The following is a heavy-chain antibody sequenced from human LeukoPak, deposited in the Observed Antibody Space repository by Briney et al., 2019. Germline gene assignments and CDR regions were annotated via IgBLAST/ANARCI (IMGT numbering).Heavy chain of an antibody. CDR2: ISWNSGSI. J-gene: IGHJ4*02. V-gene: IGHV3-48*01. Sequence: GGSLRLSCAASGFTVSSNYMSWVRQAPGKGLEWVSGISWNSGSIGYADSVKGRFTISRDNTKNSLYLQMNSLGAEDTAVYYCARDWDVDTAMVTVDYWGQGTLVTVSS. D-gene: IGHD5-18*01. CDR1: GFTVSSNY. CDR3: ARDWDVDTAMVTVDY.